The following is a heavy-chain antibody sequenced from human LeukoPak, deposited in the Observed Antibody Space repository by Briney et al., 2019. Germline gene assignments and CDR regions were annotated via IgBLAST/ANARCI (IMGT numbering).Heavy chain of an antibody. V-gene: IGHV4-59*01. CDR1: GGSISSYY. Sequence: SETLSLTCTVSGGSISSYYWSWIRQPPGKGLEWIGYIYYSGSTNYNPSLKSRVTISVDTSKNQFSLKLSSVTAADTAVCYYARVSGSYYYGSVSCYKPGIIDYWGQGTLVTVSS. CDR2: IYYSGST. D-gene: IGHD3-10*01. J-gene: IGHJ4*02. CDR3: ARVSGSYYYGSVSCYKPGIIDY.